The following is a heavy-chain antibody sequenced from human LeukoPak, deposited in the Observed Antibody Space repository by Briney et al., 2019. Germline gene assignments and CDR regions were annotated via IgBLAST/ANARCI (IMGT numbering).Heavy chain of an antibody. CDR1: GYSISSGYF. V-gene: IGHV4-38-2*02. CDR3: ARADGRDRLRRHDAFEI. Sequence: SETLSLTCTVSGYSISSGYFWGWIRQPPGKGLEWIGSIYHGGSTFYNPSLKSRVTISEDTSKNQFSLRLTSVTAADTAVYYCARADGRDRLRRHDAFEIWGQGTMVTVSS. D-gene: IGHD4-17*01. CDR2: IYHGGST. J-gene: IGHJ3*02.